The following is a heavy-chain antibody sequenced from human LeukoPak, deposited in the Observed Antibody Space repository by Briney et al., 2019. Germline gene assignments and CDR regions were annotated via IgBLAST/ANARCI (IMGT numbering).Heavy chain of an antibody. CDR3: AKVRDSSQ. Sequence: ASVKVSCKASGYTFTRYQIHWVRQAPGQGPEWMGIIYPSGGSTNYAQKFQGRVTMTRDMSTSTVYMELSSLRSEDTAVYYCAKVRDSSQWGQGTLVTVSS. J-gene: IGHJ4*02. V-gene: IGHV1-46*01. D-gene: IGHD5-24*01. CDR1: GYTFTRYQ. CDR2: IYPSGGST.